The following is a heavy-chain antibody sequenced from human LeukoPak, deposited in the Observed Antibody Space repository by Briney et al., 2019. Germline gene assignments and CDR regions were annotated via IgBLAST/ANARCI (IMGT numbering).Heavy chain of an antibody. J-gene: IGHJ4*02. Sequence: GGSLRLSCAASGFTFSTYWMHGVRQAPGKGLVWVSRIKSDGSTNYADSVMGRFTISRDNAQNSVYLQMNSLRAEDTAVYYCARDRSLSGVVIIDFWGQGTLVTVSS. CDR2: IKSDGST. CDR1: GFTFSTYW. D-gene: IGHD3-3*01. V-gene: IGHV3-74*01. CDR3: ARDRSLSGVVIIDF.